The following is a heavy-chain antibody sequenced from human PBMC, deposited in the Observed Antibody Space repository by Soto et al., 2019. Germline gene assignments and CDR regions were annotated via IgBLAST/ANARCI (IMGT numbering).Heavy chain of an antibody. CDR2: IKDSGEST. V-gene: IGHV3-23*01. CDR1: GFTFSNYA. D-gene: IGHD2-8*01. Sequence: DVQLLESGGGLVQPGGSLTLSCAASGFTFSNYAMHWVRQAPGQGLEWVSTIKDSGESTFYLDSVRGRFTISRDNSKATLYLQVTSLRVEDTALYHCVKGGASCTSCWYATLGQGILVTFSS. J-gene: IGHJ5*02. CDR3: VKGGASCTSCWYAT.